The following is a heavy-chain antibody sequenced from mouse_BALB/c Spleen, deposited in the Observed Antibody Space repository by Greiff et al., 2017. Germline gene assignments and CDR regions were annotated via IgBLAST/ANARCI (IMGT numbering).Heavy chain of an antibody. J-gene: IGHJ1*01. D-gene: IGHD2-10*01. Sequence: QVQLKESGPGLVAPSQSLSITCTVSGFSLTGYGVNWVRQPPGKGLEWLGMIWGDGSTDYNSALKSRLSISKDNSKSQVFLKMNSLQTDDTARYYCARETPAYYGKKGRYFDVWGAGTTVTVSS. CDR3: ARETPAYYGKKGRYFDV. CDR1: GFSLTGYG. CDR2: IWGDGST. V-gene: IGHV2-6-7*01.